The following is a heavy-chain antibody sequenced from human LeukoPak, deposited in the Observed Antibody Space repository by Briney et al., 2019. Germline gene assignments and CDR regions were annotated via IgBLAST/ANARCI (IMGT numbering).Heavy chain of an antibody. D-gene: IGHD2/OR15-2a*01. V-gene: IGHV3-48*01. Sequence: GGSLRLSCAASGFSFSSYSMNWVRQAPGRGLEWVSYISGSGNAKHYTDSVKGRFTISRDNAKNALYLQMNSLRAEDTAVYFCARDYVYAFDYWGQGTLVTVSS. CDR1: GFSFSSYS. CDR3: ARDYVYAFDY. CDR2: ISGSGNAK. J-gene: IGHJ4*02.